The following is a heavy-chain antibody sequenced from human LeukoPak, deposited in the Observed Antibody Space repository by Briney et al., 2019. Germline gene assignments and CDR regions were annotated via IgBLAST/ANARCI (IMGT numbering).Heavy chain of an antibody. CDR1: GFTFSSYG. D-gene: IGHD6-13*01. CDR3: AKDRRIAAAGTDFDY. J-gene: IGHJ4*02. CDR2: IRYDGSNK. V-gene: IGHV3-30*02. Sequence: GGSLRLSCAASGFTFSSYGMHWVRQAPGKGLEWVAFIRYDGSNKYYADSVKGRFTISRDNSKNTLYLQMNSLRAEDTAVYYCAKDRRIAAAGTDFDYWGQGTLVTASS.